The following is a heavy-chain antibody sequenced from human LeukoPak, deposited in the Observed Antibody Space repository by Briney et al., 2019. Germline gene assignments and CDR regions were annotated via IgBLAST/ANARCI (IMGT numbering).Heavy chain of an antibody. V-gene: IGHV4-34*01. D-gene: IGHD1-20*01. Sequence: KPSETLSLTCTVSGGSISSYYWSWIRQPPGKGLEWIGEINHSGSTNYNPSLKSRVTISVDTSKNQFSLKLSSVTAADTAVYYCARVEVITGTTSYFDYWGQGTLVTVSS. CDR2: INHSGST. CDR1: GGSISSYY. J-gene: IGHJ4*02. CDR3: ARVEVITGTTSYFDY.